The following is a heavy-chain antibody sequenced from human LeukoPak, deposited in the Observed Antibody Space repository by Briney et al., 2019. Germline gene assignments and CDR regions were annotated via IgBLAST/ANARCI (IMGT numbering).Heavy chain of an antibody. D-gene: IGHD3-10*01. J-gene: IGHJ5*02. CDR3: ARDTVGSGSYKSGFDP. Sequence: ASVKVSCKASGYTFTGYYMHWVRQAPGQGLEWMGWINPNSGGTNYAQKFQGRVTMTRDTSISTAYMELSRLRSDDTAVYYCARDTVGSGSYKSGFDPWGQGTLVTVSS. V-gene: IGHV1-2*02. CDR1: GYTFTGYY. CDR2: INPNSGGT.